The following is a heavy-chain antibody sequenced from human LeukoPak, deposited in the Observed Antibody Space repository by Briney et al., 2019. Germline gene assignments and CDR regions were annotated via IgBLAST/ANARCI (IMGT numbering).Heavy chain of an antibody. J-gene: IGHJ4*02. D-gene: IGHD1-26*01. CDR1: GGSISSSSYY. V-gene: IGHV4-39*01. CDR3: ARGVYSGSYYLPFDY. Sequence: KTSETLSLTCTVSGGSISSSSYYWGWIRQPPGKGLEWIGSIYYSGSTYYNPSLKSRVTISVDTSKNQFSLKLSSVTAADTAVYYCARGVYSGSYYLPFDYWGQGTLVTVSS. CDR2: IYYSGST.